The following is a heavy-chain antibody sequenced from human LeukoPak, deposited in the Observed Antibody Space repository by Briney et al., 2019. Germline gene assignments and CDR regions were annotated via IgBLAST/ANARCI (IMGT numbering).Heavy chain of an antibody. Sequence: PGRSLRLSCTASGFSFGDDAWSWVRQAPGRGLEFVSFIRKKGYGETTDYAASVRGRFTISRDDAKNTAYLQMNSLEIEDTALYYCSRGLHDYGDSNYYFDQWGRGTQVTVSS. CDR2: IRKKGYGETT. J-gene: IGHJ4*02. CDR1: GFSFGDDA. V-gene: IGHV3-49*04. D-gene: IGHD4-17*01. CDR3: SRGLHDYGDSNYYFDQ.